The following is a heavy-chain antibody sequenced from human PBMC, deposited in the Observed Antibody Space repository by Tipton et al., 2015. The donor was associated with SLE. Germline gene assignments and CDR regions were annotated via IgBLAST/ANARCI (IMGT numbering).Heavy chain of an antibody. CDR2: IYPGDSDT. CDR3: ARQSRIAAAGSSGSAFDI. D-gene: IGHD6-13*01. J-gene: IGHJ3*02. CDR1: GYSFTSYW. Sequence: QSGAEVKKPGESLKISCKGSGYSFTSYWIGWVRQMPGKGLEWMGIIYPGDSDTRYSPSFQGQVTISADKSISTAYLQWSSLKASDTAMYYCARQSRIAAAGSSGSAFDIWGQGTMVTVSS. V-gene: IGHV5-51*01.